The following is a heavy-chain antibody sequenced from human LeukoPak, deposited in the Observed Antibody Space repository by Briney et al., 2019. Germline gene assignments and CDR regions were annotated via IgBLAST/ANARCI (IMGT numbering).Heavy chain of an antibody. V-gene: IGHV3-23*01. CDR1: GFIFSNYV. Sequence: GGPLRLSCAASGFIFSNYVMSWVRQAPGKGLEWVSAISGSGGNTYYADSVKGRFTISRDNSKNTLYLQMNSLRAEDAAVYYCANEYSKGDIWGQGTMVTVSS. CDR3: ANEYSKGDI. CDR2: ISGSGGNT. D-gene: IGHD4-11*01. J-gene: IGHJ3*02.